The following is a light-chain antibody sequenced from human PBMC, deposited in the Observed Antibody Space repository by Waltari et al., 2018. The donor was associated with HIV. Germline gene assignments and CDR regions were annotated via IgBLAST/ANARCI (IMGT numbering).Light chain of an antibody. CDR1: QSVASKH. Sequence: IVLTLSPGPLSLSPGDRATLSCSASQSVASKHFPWYQKKPGQAPRVVIFGSSSGATGIPDRFSGSGSGTDFTLTISRLEPEDFAVYYCQQHGTSPRTFGQGTKVEIK. CDR3: QQHGTSPRT. J-gene: IGKJ1*01. CDR2: GSS. V-gene: IGKV3-20*01.